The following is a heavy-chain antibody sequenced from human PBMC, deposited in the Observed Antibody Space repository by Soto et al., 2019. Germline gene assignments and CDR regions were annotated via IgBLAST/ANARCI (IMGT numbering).Heavy chain of an antibody. J-gene: IGHJ5*02. D-gene: IGHD1-26*01. Sequence: QVQLVESGGGVVQPGRSLRLSCAASGFSFSSYGMHWVRQAPGKGLEWVALISYDGSNKFYADSVKGRFTISRDNSKNTLYLQVNSLRAEDTDVYYCAKNLFSGGSYPNWFDPWGQGTLVTVSS. CDR2: ISYDGSNK. V-gene: IGHV3-30*18. CDR1: GFSFSSYG. CDR3: AKNLFSGGSYPNWFDP.